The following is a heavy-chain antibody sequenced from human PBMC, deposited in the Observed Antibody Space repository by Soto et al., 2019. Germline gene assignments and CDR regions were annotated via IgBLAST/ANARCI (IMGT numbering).Heavy chain of an antibody. CDR3: AREGGDLNWFDP. D-gene: IGHD4-17*01. CDR2: ISSSSSTI. CDR1: GFTFSSYS. V-gene: IGHV3-48*01. Sequence: EVQLVESGGGLVQPGGSLRLSCAASGFTFSSYSMNWVRQAPGKGLEWVSYISSSSSTIYYADSVKGRFTISRDNAKNSLYLXXNXLRAEDTAVYYCAREGGDLNWFDPWGQGTLVTVSS. J-gene: IGHJ5*02.